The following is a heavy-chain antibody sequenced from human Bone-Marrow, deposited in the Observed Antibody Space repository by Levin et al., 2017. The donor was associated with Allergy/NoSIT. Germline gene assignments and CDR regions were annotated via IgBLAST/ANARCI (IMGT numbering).Heavy chain of an antibody. CDR2: IYWDDNK. J-gene: IGHJ4*02. D-gene: IGHD6-6*01. CDR1: GFSLTTRGEG. Sequence: SGPTLVKPTQTLTLTCTLSGFSLTTRGEGVGWLRQPPGKALEWLALIYWDDNKRYSPSLNSRLAITKDTSTNQVVLTMTNMDPVDTATYYCAYRHAGSLAGYYFDYWGQGTLVTVSS. V-gene: IGHV2-5*02. CDR3: AYRHAGSLAGYYFDY.